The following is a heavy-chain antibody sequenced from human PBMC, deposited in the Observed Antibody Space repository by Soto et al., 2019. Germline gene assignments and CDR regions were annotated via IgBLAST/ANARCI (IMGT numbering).Heavy chain of an antibody. CDR3: ARSMGKEGYQGAFDI. D-gene: IGHD2-15*01. V-gene: IGHV4-39*01. Sequence: QLQLQESGPGLVKPSETLSLTCTVSGGSISSSSYYWGWIRQPPGKGLEWIGSIYYSGSTYYNPSLKSRVTISVDTSKNQFSLKLSSVTAADTAVYYCARSMGKEGYQGAFDIWGQGTMVTVSS. CDR1: GGSISSSSYY. CDR2: IYYSGST. J-gene: IGHJ3*02.